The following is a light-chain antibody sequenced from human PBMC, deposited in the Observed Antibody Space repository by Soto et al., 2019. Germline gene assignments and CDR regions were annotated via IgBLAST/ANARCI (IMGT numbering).Light chain of an antibody. CDR3: QSYDSSLSGSRV. CDR2: GNS. Sequence: QSVLTQPPSVSGAPGQRVTISCTGSSSNIGGGYDVHWYQQLPGTAPKLLIYGNSNRPSGVPDRFSGSKSGTLASLAITGLQAEDEADYYCQSYDSSLSGSRVFGGGTKRTVL. V-gene: IGLV1-40*01. J-gene: IGLJ2*01. CDR1: SSNIGGGYD.